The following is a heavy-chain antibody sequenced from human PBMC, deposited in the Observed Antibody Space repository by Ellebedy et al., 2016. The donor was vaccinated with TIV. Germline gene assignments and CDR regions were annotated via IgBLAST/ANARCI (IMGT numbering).Heavy chain of an antibody. CDR1: GFTVSSNY. CDR3: ARVIGGCSDFSCYLDP. Sequence: ESLKISCAASGFTVSSNYMSWVRQTPGKGLEWIGESDHSGNVYYSPSFKSRVTILVDRSKNQFSLNLNSVTAADTALYYCARVIGGCSDFSCYLDPWGQGILVTVSS. J-gene: IGHJ5*02. V-gene: IGHV4-34*01. D-gene: IGHD2-2*01. CDR2: SDHSGNV.